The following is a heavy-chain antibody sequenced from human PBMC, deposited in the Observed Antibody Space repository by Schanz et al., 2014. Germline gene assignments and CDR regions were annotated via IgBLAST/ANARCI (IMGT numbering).Heavy chain of an antibody. CDR2: INPSSGTT. CDR3: ARGGCFDSTSFDS. V-gene: IGHV1-46*03. Sequence: QVQLVQSGAEVKKPGASVKVSCKASGYTFTTYYIHWVRQAPGQGLEWMGKINPSSGTTRIAQNFQGSLTMTRDTSTSTVNMELGSLRSEDTAVYYCARGGCFDSTSFDSWGQGTLVTVSS. CDR1: GYTFTTYY. J-gene: IGHJ4*02. D-gene: IGHD2-2*01.